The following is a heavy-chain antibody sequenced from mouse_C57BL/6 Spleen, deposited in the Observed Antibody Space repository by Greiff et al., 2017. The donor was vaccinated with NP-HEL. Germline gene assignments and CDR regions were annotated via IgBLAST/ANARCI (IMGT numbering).Heavy chain of an antibody. CDR3: AREHYGSRYFDV. J-gene: IGHJ1*03. V-gene: IGHV3-6*01. D-gene: IGHD1-1*01. CDR1: GYSITSGYY. CDR2: ISYDGSN. Sequence: EVKLQESGPGLVKPSQSLSLTCSVTGYSITSGYYWNWIRQFPGNKLEWMGYISYDGSNNYNPSLKNRISITRDTSKNQFFLKLNSVTTEDTATYYCAREHYGSRYFDVWGTGTTVTVSS.